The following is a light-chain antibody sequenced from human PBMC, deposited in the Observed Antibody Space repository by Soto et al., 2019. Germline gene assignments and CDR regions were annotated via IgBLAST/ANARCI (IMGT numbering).Light chain of an antibody. CDR3: QQYGGSGT. J-gene: IGKJ1*01. CDR2: DAS. CDR1: QSVSTF. V-gene: IGKV3-11*01. Sequence: EIVLTQSPATLSLSPVERATLSCRASQSVSTFLAWYQQKPGQAPRLLIYDASKRVTGIPARFSGSGSGTDLTLTISSLEPEDFAVYYCQQYGGSGTFGQGTKVDIK.